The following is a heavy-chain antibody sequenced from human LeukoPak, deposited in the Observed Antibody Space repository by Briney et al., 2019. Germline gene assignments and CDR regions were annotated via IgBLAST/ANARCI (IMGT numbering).Heavy chain of an antibody. V-gene: IGHV3-53*01. J-gene: IGHJ3*02. CDR2: IYTDGST. CDR3: ARDSHHQYQPLLYGVGAFDI. Sequence: GGSLRLSCAASGFTVSSNYMSWVRQAPGKGLEWVSVIYTDGSTYYADSVKGRFTISRDNSKNTLYLQMNSLRAEDTAVYYCARDSHHQYQPLLYGVGAFDIWGQGTMVTVSS. CDR1: GFTVSSNY. D-gene: IGHD2-2*01.